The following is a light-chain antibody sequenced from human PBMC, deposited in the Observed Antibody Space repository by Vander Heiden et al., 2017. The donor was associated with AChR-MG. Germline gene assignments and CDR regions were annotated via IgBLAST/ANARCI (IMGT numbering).Light chain of an antibody. Sequence: SFALTQPPSVSVSPGQTASITCSGAKLGDKYACWFQQRPGQSPVLVIYQDNKRPSGIPERFSGSNSGNTATLTISGTQAMDEADYYCQAWDSSTAGVFGGGTKLTVL. CDR1: KLGDKY. CDR3: QAWDSSTAGV. V-gene: IGLV3-1*01. J-gene: IGLJ2*01. CDR2: QDN.